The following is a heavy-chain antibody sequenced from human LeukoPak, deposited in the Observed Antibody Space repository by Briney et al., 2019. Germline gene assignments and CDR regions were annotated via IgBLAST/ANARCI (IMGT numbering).Heavy chain of an antibody. J-gene: IGHJ4*02. D-gene: IGHD5-12*01. CDR2: FDPEDGET. CDR1: GYTLAELS. V-gene: IGHV1-24*01. CDR3: ATKPLRYSGYDYRDY. Sequence: ASVKVSCKVSGYTLAELSMHWVRQAPGKGLEWMGGFDPEDGETIYAQKFQGRVTMTEDTSTDTAYMELSSLRSEDTAVYYCATKPLRYSGYDYRDYWGQGTLVTVSS.